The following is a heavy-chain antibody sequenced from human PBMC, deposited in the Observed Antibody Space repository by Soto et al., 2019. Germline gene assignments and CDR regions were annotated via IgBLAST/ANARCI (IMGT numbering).Heavy chain of an antibody. CDR2: IIPIFGTA. CDR1: VGSFSGYA. J-gene: IGHJ4*02. Sequence: VNGSFKASVGSFSGYAIHWVRQAPGQGLEWMGGIIPIFGTANYAQKFQGRVTITADKSTSTAYMELSSLRSEDTAVYYCARGSDSTSFDYWGQGSLVTVSS. V-gene: IGHV1-69*13. CDR3: ARGSDSTSFDY. D-gene: IGHD3-22*01.